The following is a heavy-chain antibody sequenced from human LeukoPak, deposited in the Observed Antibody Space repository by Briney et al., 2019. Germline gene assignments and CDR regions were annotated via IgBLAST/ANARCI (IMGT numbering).Heavy chain of an antibody. V-gene: IGHV3-23*01. CDR3: ARVALRPIDYSNPEFDP. CDR1: GFTFSSYA. D-gene: IGHD4-11*01. CDR2: ISGSGGST. Sequence: QPGGSLRLSCAASGFTFSSYAMSWVRQAPGKGLEWVSAISGSGGSTYYADSVKGRFTISRDNSKNTLYLQMNSLRAEDTAVYYCARVALRPIDYSNPEFDPWGQGTLVTVSS. J-gene: IGHJ5*02.